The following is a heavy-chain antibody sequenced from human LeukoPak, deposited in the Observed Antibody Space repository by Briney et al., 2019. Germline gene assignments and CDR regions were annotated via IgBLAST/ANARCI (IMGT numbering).Heavy chain of an antibody. V-gene: IGHV4-59*01. Sequence: SETLSLTCTVSGGSISSYYWSWIRQPPGRGLEWIGYIYYSGSTNYNPSLKSRVTISVDTSKNQFSLKLSSVTAADTAVYYCARVVRDYYDGSGYYPDYWGQGTLVTVSS. CDR1: GGSISSYY. D-gene: IGHD3-22*01. CDR3: ARVVRDYYDGSGYYPDY. J-gene: IGHJ4*02. CDR2: IYYSGST.